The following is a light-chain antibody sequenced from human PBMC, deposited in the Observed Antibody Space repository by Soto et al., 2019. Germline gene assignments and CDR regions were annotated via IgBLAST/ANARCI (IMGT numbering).Light chain of an antibody. Sequence: DIQMTQSPSTLSASLGDRVTITYRASQSISSWLAWYQQKPGKAPKLLIYKASSLESGVPSRFSGSGSGTEFTLTISSLQPDDFVTYYCQQYNSYSTFGQGTKVDIK. CDR2: KAS. V-gene: IGKV1-5*03. CDR1: QSISSW. CDR3: QQYNSYST. J-gene: IGKJ1*01.